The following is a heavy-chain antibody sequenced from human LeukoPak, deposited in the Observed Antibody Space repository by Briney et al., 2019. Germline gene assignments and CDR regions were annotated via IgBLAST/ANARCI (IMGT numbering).Heavy chain of an antibody. CDR2: INIDGSEK. J-gene: IGHJ4*02. V-gene: IGHV3-7*01. CDR1: GFTFSRYW. D-gene: IGHD3-10*01. CDR3: AKYHYGTGTSFGY. Sequence: PGGSLRLSCAVSGFTFSRYWMSWVRQAPGKGLEWVANINIDGSEKSYEDSVKGRFTISRDNAKDSLYLQMNSLRAEDTAVYYCAKYHYGTGTSFGYWGQGTLVTVSS.